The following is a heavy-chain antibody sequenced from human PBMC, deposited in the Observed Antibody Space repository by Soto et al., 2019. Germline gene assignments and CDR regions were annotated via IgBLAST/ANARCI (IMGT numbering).Heavy chain of an antibody. CDR3: VRYCSTTKCPFDY. D-gene: IGHD2-2*01. Sequence: SETLSLTCTVSGGSISSGGSYWGWIRQPPGKGLEWIGYIYYSGNTYLNPSLKSRVTLSVDTSKNQFSLNLSSVTAADTAVYYCVRYCSTTKCPFDYWGQGTLVTVSS. J-gene: IGHJ4*02. V-gene: IGHV4-30-4*01. CDR2: IYYSGNT. CDR1: GGSISSGGSY.